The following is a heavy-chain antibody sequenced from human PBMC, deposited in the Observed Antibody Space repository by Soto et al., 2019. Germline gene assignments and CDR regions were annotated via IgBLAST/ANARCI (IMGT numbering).Heavy chain of an antibody. CDR1: GDSISTVDYF. V-gene: IGHV4-30-4*01. CDR3: ARGRYCLTGRCFPNWFDS. Sequence: ALSLTCSVSGDSISTVDYFWAWIRQPPGQALEYIGYIYKSTTTYYNPSFESRVAISLDTSKSQFSLTVTSVTAADTAVYFCARGRYCLTGRCFPNWFDSWGQGTLITVSS. D-gene: IGHD2-15*01. CDR2: IYKSTTT. J-gene: IGHJ5*01.